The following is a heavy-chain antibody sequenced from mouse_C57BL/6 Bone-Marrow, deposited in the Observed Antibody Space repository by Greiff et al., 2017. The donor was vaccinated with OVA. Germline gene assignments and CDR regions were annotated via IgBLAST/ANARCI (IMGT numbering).Heavy chain of an antibody. D-gene: IGHD4-1*01. CDR2: FYPGSGSI. Sequence: VQLVESGAELVKPGASVKLSCKASGYTFTEYTIHWVKQRPGQGLEWIGWFYPGSGSIKYNEKFKDKATLTANKSSSTVYMELSRLTSEDSAVYFCARHEEVTGTVAYWGQGTLVTVSA. CDR1: GYTFTEYT. V-gene: IGHV1-62-2*01. J-gene: IGHJ3*01. CDR3: ARHEEVTGTVAY.